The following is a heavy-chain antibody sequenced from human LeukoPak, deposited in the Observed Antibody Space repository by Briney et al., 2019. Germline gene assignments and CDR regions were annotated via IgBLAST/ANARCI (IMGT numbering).Heavy chain of an antibody. CDR2: INDSGST. D-gene: IGHD2-21*02. CDR3: ARAWVPRYVVTAKPPYNWFDP. J-gene: IGHJ5*02. V-gene: IGHV4-34*01. Sequence: SETLSLTCAVYGGSFSGYYWSWIRQPPGKGLEWIGEINDSGSTNYNPSLKRRVTLLVDTSKIQFSLKLSSVTAAVTAVYSCARAWVPRYVVTAKPPYNWFDPWGQGTLVTVSS. CDR1: GGSFSGYY.